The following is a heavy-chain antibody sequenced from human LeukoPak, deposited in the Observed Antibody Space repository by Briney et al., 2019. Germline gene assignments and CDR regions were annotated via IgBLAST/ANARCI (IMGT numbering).Heavy chain of an antibody. D-gene: IGHD3-3*01. CDR2: ISAYNGNT. Sequence: ASVKVSCKASGYTFTSYGISWVRQAPGQGPEWMGWISAYNGNTNYAQKLQGRVTMTTDTSTSTAYMELRSLRSDDTAVYYCARAYDFWSGYPSGDYWGQATLVTVSS. CDR1: GYTFTSYG. CDR3: ARAYDFWSGYPSGDY. J-gene: IGHJ4*02. V-gene: IGHV1-18*01.